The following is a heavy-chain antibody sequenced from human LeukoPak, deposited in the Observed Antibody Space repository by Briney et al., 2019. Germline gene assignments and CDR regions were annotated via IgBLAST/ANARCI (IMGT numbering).Heavy chain of an antibody. CDR3: ARAGRCCSGTICYLSY. CDR1: GYTFTDYY. V-gene: IGHV1-2*02. CDR2: INPNSGGA. J-gene: IGHJ4*02. Sequence: ASVKVSCKASGYTFTDYYMHWVRQAPGQGLEWMGWINPNSGGANYAQKFQGRVTMTRDTSISTAYMELYRLRSDDTAVYYCARAGRCCSGTICYLSYWGQGTLVTVSS. D-gene: IGHD2-2*01.